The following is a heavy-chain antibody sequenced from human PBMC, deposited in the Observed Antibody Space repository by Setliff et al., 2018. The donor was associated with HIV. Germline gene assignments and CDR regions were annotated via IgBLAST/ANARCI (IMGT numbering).Heavy chain of an antibody. CDR2: ISAAGTI. CDR1: GDSIINNPYY. Sequence: ASETLSLTCTVSGDSIINNPYYWTWIRQPAGKRLEFIGRISAAGTINYNPSLRSRVTLSVDTSENQFSLTVNSVTAADTAMYFGARDEGRATGSWWDQSASWYLDYWGHGILVTVSS. J-gene: IGHJ4*01. CDR3: ARDEGRATGSWWDQSASWYLDY. D-gene: IGHD6-13*01. V-gene: IGHV4-4*07.